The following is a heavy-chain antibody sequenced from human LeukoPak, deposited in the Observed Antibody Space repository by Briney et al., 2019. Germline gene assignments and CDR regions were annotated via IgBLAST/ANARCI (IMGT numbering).Heavy chain of an antibody. J-gene: IGHJ4*02. CDR3: AKESRAYGYHY. D-gene: IGHD4-17*01. CDR2: ISGSGGST. CDR1: GFTFSSYG. Sequence: GGSLRLSCAASGFTFSSYGMSWVRQAPVKGLEWVSAISGSGGSTYYADSVKGRFTISRDNSKNTLYLQMNSLRAEDTAVYYCAKESRAYGYHYWGQGTLVTVSS. V-gene: IGHV3-23*01.